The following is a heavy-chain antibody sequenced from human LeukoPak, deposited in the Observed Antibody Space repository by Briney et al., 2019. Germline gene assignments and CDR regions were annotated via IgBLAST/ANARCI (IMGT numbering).Heavy chain of an antibody. CDR1: GFTFSSYA. CDR2: ISNNGGST. J-gene: IGHJ4*02. CDR3: ARFYCSTTSCVFDY. Sequence: GSLRLSCAASGFTFSSYAMHWVRQAPGKGLEYVSAISNNGGSTYYANSVKGRFTISRDNYKNTLYLQMGSLRAEDMAVYYCARFYCSTTSCVFDYWGQGTLVTVSS. V-gene: IGHV3-64*01. D-gene: IGHD2-2*01.